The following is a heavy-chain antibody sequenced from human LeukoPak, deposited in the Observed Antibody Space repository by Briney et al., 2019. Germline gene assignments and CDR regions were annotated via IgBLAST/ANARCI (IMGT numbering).Heavy chain of an antibody. CDR2: IYYSGST. D-gene: IGHD3-3*01. Sequence: PSETLSLTCTVSGGSISSSSYYWGWIRQPPGKGLEWIGSIYYSGSTYYNPSLKSRVTISVDTSKNQFSLKLSSVTAADTAVYYCARLVLEWLDFDYWGQGTLVTVSS. J-gene: IGHJ4*02. CDR1: GGSISSSSYY. CDR3: ARLVLEWLDFDY. V-gene: IGHV4-39*01.